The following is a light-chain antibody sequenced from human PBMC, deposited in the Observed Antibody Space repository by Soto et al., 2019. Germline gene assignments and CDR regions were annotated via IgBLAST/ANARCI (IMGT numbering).Light chain of an antibody. CDR2: DAS. V-gene: IGKV3-11*01. Sequence: EIVLTQSPATLSLSPGERATLSCRASHSVSHYLAWYQQKPGQAPRLLIYDASNRATGIPARFSGGGSGTDCTLTISSLEPEDFAVYYCQQRTSWPHTFGQGTKVEIK. CDR1: HSVSHY. J-gene: IGKJ1*01. CDR3: QQRTSWPHT.